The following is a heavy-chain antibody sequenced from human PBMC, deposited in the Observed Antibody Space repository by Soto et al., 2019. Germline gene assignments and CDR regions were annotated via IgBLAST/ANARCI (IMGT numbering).Heavy chain of an antibody. Sequence: EVQLVQSGAEVKKPGESLKISCKGSGYSFTSYWIGWVRQMPGKGLEWMGTIYPSDSDIRYSPSFQGQVTISADLSTTTADLQWSSLKASDTAMDYGARSAGLRWCGDHHAFDIWGQGTMVTVSS. V-gene: IGHV5-51*03. CDR3: ARSAGLRWCGDHHAFDI. D-gene: IGHD3-10*01. J-gene: IGHJ3*02. CDR2: IYPSDSDI. CDR1: GYSFTSYW.